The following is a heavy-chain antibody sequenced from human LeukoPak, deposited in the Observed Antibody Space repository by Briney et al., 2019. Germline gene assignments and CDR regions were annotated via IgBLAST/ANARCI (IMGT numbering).Heavy chain of an antibody. CDR3: ARDDGPGEWLVPLNFDF. CDR1: GFTFSSYS. D-gene: IGHD6-19*01. J-gene: IGHJ4*02. CDR2: ISSSSSTI. V-gene: IGHV3-48*01. Sequence: GGSLRLSCAASGFTFSSYSMNWVRQAPGKGLEWVSYISSSSSTIYYADAVKGRFTISRDNAKNSLYLQMKSLRAKDTAVYYCARDDGPGEWLVPLNFDFWGQGTLVSVSS.